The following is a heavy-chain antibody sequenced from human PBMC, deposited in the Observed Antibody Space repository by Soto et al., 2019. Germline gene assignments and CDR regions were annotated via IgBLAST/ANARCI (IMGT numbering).Heavy chain of an antibody. J-gene: IGHJ3*02. CDR1: GFTFSTHA. V-gene: IGHV3-23*01. Sequence: GGSLRLSCAASGFTFSTHAMSWVRQAPGKGLEWVSSISSGGTTTFYAASVEGRFTISRDKSKNTLYLQMNSLRADDTAVYYCAKDHTYYYDSSGYFHDAFDIWGQGTMVTVSS. CDR3: AKDHTYYYDSSGYFHDAFDI. D-gene: IGHD3-22*01. CDR2: ISSGGTTT.